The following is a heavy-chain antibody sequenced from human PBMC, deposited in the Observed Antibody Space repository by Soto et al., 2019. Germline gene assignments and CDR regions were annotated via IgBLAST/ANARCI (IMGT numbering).Heavy chain of an antibody. Sequence: QVQLVQSGGVMKKPGASVKVSCKASGYTFTSHGISWVRQAPGQGLEWVGWISASNGDTNYAQQYQGRVTVTPATTASTDYMEWRSLRSEDTAVYYSARMVRGSNIDYYHYMDVCGEGTTVTVSS. V-gene: IGHV1-18*01. CDR3: ARMVRGSNIDYYHYMDV. D-gene: IGHD3-10*01. CDR2: ISASNGDT. CDR1: GYTFTSHG. J-gene: IGHJ6*03.